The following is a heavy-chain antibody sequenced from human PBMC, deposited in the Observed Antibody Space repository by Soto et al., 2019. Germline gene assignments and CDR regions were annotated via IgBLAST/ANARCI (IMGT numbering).Heavy chain of an antibody. CDR2: INPNSGGT. Sequence: GASVKVSCKASGYTFTGYYMHWVRQAPGQGLEWMGWINPNSGGTNYAQKFQGRVTVTRDTSISTAYMELSRLRSDDTAVYYCARDRYCSSTSCYSLGYYYYGMDVWGQGTTVTVS. D-gene: IGHD2-2*02. CDR1: GYTFTGYY. V-gene: IGHV1-2*02. J-gene: IGHJ6*02. CDR3: ARDRYCSSTSCYSLGYYYYGMDV.